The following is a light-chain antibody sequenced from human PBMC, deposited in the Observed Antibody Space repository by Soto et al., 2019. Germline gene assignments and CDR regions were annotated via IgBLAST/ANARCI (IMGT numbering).Light chain of an antibody. Sequence: QLVLTQSPSASASLGASVKLTCTLSSGHSNYAIAWHQQQSEKGPRYLMKLNSDGSHSKGDGIPDRFSGSSSGAERYLTISSLQPEDEADYYCQTWGSGIVVSGGGTKLTVL. J-gene: IGLJ2*01. CDR2: LNSDGSH. CDR3: QTWGSGIVV. CDR1: SGHSNYA. V-gene: IGLV4-69*01.